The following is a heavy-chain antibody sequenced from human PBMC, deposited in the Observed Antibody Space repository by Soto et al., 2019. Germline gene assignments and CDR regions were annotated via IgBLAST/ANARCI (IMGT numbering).Heavy chain of an antibody. CDR3: TRDRPEARYDSHAIFDH. CDR2: SNSDGTGI. Sequence: EVQLVESGGGFLQPGGSLRLSCAASGFTFSGYWMHWARQVPGKGLMWVGRSNSDGTGISYADSVEGRFTISRDNVKNRLFLQRNSLRVDASGVYSCTRDRPEARYDSHAIFDHWGQGTPVTVSS. D-gene: IGHD5-12*01. J-gene: IGHJ4*02. CDR1: GFTFSGYW. V-gene: IGHV3-74*01.